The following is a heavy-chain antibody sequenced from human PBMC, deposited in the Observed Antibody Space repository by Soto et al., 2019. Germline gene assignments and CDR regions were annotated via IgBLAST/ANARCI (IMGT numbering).Heavy chain of an antibody. V-gene: IGHV1-69*02. Sequence: SVKVSCKASGGTFSSYTISWVRQAPGQGLEWMGRIIPILGIANYAQKFQGRVTITADKSTSTAYMELSSLRSEDTAVYYCVSDLRFLEWLIFDYWGQGSLVTGSS. CDR1: GGTFSSYT. CDR3: VSDLRFLEWLIFDY. J-gene: IGHJ4*02. CDR2: IIPILGIA. D-gene: IGHD3-3*01.